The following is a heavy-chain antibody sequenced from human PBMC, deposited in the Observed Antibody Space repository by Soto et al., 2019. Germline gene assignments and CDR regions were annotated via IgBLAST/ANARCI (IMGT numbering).Heavy chain of an antibody. CDR2: IKQDGSEK. CDR1: GGSISSSNW. V-gene: IGHV3-7*01. J-gene: IGHJ4*02. CDR3: ARTPYYDFWSGSGYFDY. Sequence: PSETLSLTCAVSGGSISSSNWWSWVRQAPGKGLEWVANIKQDGSEKYYVDSVKGRFTISRYNAKNSLYLQMNSLRAEDTAVYYCARTPYYDFWSGSGYFDYWGQGTLVTVSS. D-gene: IGHD3-3*01.